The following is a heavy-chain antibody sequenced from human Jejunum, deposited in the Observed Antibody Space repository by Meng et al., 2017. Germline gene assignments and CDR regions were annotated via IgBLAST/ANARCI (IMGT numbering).Heavy chain of an antibody. CDR3: THGHLAGTFFDY. D-gene: IGHD1-1*01. CDR2: IYYSGST. Sequence: QGHPQVPRPGLATPAETLCPPCTVSWRSGSSGNYYSCLSLQRPEKGLEWSGYIYYSGSTNYNPSLKSRVTISVDTSKNQFSLKLSSVTAADTAVYYCTHGHLAGTFFDYWSQGILVTVSS. J-gene: IGHJ4*02. V-gene: IGHV4-61*01. CDR1: WRSGSSGNYY.